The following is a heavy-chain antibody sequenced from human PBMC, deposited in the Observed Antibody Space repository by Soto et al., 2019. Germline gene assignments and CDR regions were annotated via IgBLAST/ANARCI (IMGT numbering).Heavy chain of an antibody. Sequence: SETLSLTCTVSGGSIGSYYWSWIRQPAGKGLEWIGRIYTSGSTNYNPSLRSRVTMSVDTSKNQFSLKLSSVTAADTAVYYCARSNDFWSGWSSMDVWGQGATVTVSS. CDR1: GGSIGSYY. J-gene: IGHJ6*02. D-gene: IGHD3-3*01. CDR2: IYTSGST. V-gene: IGHV4-4*07. CDR3: ARSNDFWSGWSSMDV.